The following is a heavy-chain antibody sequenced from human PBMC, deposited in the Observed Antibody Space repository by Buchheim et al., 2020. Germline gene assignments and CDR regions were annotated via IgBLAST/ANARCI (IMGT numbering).Heavy chain of an antibody. CDR3: ARVNTSGWFGVFDS. V-gene: IGHV3-20*01. CDR2: INWDGDNR. D-gene: IGHD6-19*01. Sequence: EVHLVESGGRVVRPGGSLRLSCATSGFTFDDFGLNWVRQRPGKGLEWVSGINWDGDNRGYADSVKGRFTISRDNAKNSLYLQMNSLRVEDTAFYHCARVNTSGWFGVFDSWGQGTL. J-gene: IGHJ4*02. CDR1: GFTFDDFG.